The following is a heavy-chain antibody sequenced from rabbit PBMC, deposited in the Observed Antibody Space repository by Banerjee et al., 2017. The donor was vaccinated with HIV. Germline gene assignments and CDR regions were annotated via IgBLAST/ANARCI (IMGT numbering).Heavy chain of an antibody. Sequence: QEQLVESGGGLVQPEGSLTLTCKASGFDFSSNAMCWVRQAPGKGPEWIACIDTNSGSTWYASWAKGRFTISKTSSTTVTLQMTSLTAADTASYFCARDGFGTGPDYDLWGQGTLVTVS. CDR2: IDTNSGST. D-gene: IGHD7-1*01. CDR1: GFDFSSNA. J-gene: IGHJ3*01. V-gene: IGHV1S47*01. CDR3: ARDGFGTGPDYDL.